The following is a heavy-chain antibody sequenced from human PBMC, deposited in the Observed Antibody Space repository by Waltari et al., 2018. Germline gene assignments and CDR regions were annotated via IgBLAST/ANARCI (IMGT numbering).Heavy chain of an antibody. CDR3: ARGAFRAYQPLLYFDY. J-gene: IGHJ4*02. CDR2: IYSGGST. Sequence: ELQLVEPGGGLVRPGGSLGLPCAANGFTVRTTYLTWVRQAPGKGPEWLSVIYSGGSTDYADSVKGRFTISRDNSKNTLYLQMDSLTAEDTAIYYCARGAFRAYQPLLYFDYWGLGTPVTVSS. D-gene: IGHD2-15*01. CDR1: GFTVRTTY. V-gene: IGHV3-66*01.